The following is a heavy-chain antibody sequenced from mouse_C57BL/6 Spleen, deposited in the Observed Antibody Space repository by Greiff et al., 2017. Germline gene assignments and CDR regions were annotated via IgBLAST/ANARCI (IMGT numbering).Heavy chain of an antibody. D-gene: IGHD1-1*01. V-gene: IGHV3-6*01. Sequence: EVQLQQSGPGLVKPSQSLSLTCSVTGYSITSGYYWNWIRQFPGNKLEWMGYISYDGSNNYNPSLKNRISITRDTSKNQFFRKLNSVTTEDTATYYCARRRYYGSSEGYFDVWGTGTTVTVSS. CDR1: GYSITSGYY. J-gene: IGHJ1*03. CDR2: ISYDGSN. CDR3: ARRRYYGSSEGYFDV.